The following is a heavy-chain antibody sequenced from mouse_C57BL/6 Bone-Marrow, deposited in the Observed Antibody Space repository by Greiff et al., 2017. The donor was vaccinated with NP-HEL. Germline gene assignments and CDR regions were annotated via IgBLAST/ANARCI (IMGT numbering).Heavy chain of an antibody. CDR3: ARWLPSMDY. D-gene: IGHD2-2*01. J-gene: IGHJ4*01. CDR1: GYTFTSYW. Sequence: VQLQQPGAELVRPGTSVKLSCKASGYTFTSYWMHWVKQRPGQGLEWIGVIDPSDGYTTYNSKFKGKATLTVDTSSSTAYMQLSSLTSEDSAVYYCARWLPSMDYWGQGTSVTVSS. V-gene: IGHV1-59*01. CDR2: IDPSDGYT.